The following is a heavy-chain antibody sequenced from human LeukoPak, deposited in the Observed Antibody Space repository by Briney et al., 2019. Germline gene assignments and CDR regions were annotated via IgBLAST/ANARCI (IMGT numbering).Heavy chain of an antibody. CDR2: MYYSGST. CDR3: ARRNGVPAAKRYFDL. J-gene: IGHJ2*01. D-gene: IGHD2-2*01. V-gene: IGHV4-59*12. Sequence: SETLSLTCTVSGGSISSYYWSWIRQPPGKGLEWIGYMYYSGSTNYNPSTNYNPSLKSRVTISVDTSKNQFSLKLSSVTAADTAVYYCARRNGVPAAKRYFDLWGRGTLVTVSS. CDR1: GGSISSYY.